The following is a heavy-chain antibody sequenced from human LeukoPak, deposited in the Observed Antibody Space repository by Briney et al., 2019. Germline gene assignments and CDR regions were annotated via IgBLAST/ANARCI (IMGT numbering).Heavy chain of an antibody. J-gene: IGHJ4*02. CDR3: VKEGVEYSYSYGDY. V-gene: IGHV3-30*18. D-gene: IGHD3-16*01. CDR2: ISYDGGDK. CDR1: GFTFSSYW. Sequence: GGSLRLSCAASGFTFSSYWMSWVRQAPGKGLEWVALISYDGGDKYYAESMKGRITISRDNAENTLYLQMNNLRPDDTAFYFCVKEGVEYSYSYGDYWGQGTLVTVSS.